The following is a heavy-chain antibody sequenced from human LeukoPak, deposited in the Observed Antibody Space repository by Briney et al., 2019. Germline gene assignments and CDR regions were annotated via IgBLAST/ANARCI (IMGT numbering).Heavy chain of an antibody. CDR2: IRQDGSEK. CDR1: GFTFSNYW. CDR3: AQKGGTDH. D-gene: IGHD2-15*01. Sequence: GGSLRLSCAGSGFTFSNYWMSWVRQAPGKGLEWVANIRQDGSEKYYVDSVKGRFTISRDNAKNSLYLQMSSLRNEDTAIYYCAQKGGTDHWGQGTLVTVSS. V-gene: IGHV3-7*01. J-gene: IGHJ4*02.